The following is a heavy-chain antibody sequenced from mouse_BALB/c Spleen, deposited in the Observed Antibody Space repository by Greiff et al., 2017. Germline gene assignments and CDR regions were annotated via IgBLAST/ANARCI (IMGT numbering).Heavy chain of an antibody. J-gene: IGHJ4*01. CDR3: ARGMGPYAMDY. V-gene: IGHV1-80*01. Sequence: QVQLKQSGAELVRPGSSVKISCKASGYAFSSYWMNWVKQRPGQGLEWIGQIYPGDGDTNYNGKFKGKATLTADKSSSTAYMQLSSLTSEDSAVYFCARGMGPYAMDYWGQGTSVTVSS. CDR1: GYAFSSYW. CDR2: IYPGDGDT.